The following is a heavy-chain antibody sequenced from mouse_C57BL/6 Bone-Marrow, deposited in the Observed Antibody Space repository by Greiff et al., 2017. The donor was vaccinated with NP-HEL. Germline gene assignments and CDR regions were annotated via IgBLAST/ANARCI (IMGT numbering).Heavy chain of an antibody. CDR3: AQTAQATFDY. CDR1: GYTFTSYW. Sequence: VQLQQPGAELVRPGTSVKLSCKASGYTFTSYWMHWVKQRPGQGLEWIGVIDPSDSYTNYNQKFKGKATLTVDTSSSTAYMQLSSLTSEDSAVYYCAQTAQATFDYWGQGTTLTVSP. D-gene: IGHD3-2*02. V-gene: IGHV1-59*01. J-gene: IGHJ2*01. CDR2: IDPSDSYT.